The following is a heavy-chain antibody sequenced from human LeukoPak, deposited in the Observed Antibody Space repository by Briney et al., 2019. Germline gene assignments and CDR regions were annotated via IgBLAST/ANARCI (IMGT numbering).Heavy chain of an antibody. CDR2: INPYSGDT. V-gene: IGHV1-2*02. CDR3: ARGGSSGWYYFDY. D-gene: IGHD6-19*01. J-gene: IGHJ4*02. CDR1: GDTFTGDY. Sequence: GASVRVSCKASGDTFTGDYMHWGRQAPGPGLEWMGWINPYSGDTNYAQKFQGRVTMTSDTSISTAYMELSRLRSDDTAVYYCARGGSSGWYYFDYWGQGTLVSVSS.